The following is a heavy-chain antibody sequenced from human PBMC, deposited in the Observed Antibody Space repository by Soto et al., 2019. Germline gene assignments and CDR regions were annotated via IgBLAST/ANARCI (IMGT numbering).Heavy chain of an antibody. CDR3: ARVTYYDFWSGFIFDY. CDR2: IYTSGST. V-gene: IGHV4-4*07. J-gene: IGHJ4*02. Sequence: PSETLSLTCTVSGGSISSYYWSWIRQPAGKGLEWIGRIYTSGSTNYNPSLKSRVTMSVDTSKNQFSLKLSSVTAADTAVYYCARVTYYDFWSGFIFDYWGQGTLVTVSS. D-gene: IGHD3-3*01. CDR1: GGSISSYY.